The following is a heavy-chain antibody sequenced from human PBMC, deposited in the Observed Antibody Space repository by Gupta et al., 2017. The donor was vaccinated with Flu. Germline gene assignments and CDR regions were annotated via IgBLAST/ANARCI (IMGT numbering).Heavy chain of an antibody. CDR3: ARSTVAGPIRGNDAFDI. CDR2: IWYDGSNK. J-gene: IGHJ3*02. D-gene: IGHD6-19*01. CDR1: GFTFRSYG. Sequence: QVQLVESGGGVVQPGRSLRLSCAASGFTFRSYGMHWVRQAPGKGLEWVAVIWYDGSNKYYADSVKGRFTISRDNSKNTLYLQMNSLRAEDTAVYYCARSTVAGPIRGNDAFDIWGQGTMVTVSS. V-gene: IGHV3-33*01.